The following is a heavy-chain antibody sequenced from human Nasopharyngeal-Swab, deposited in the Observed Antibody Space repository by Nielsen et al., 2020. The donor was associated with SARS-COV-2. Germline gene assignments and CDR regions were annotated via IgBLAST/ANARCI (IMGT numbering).Heavy chain of an antibody. CDR3: ARVYCSSTSCFYGMDV. CDR1: GYIFTSHD. D-gene: IGHD2-2*01. Sequence: ASVKVSCKASGYIFTSHDINWVRQATAHGLEGMGWMNPNSGNTGYAQKSQGRVTITRNTSISTAYMELSSLGSEDTAVYYFARVYCSSTSCFYGMDVWGQGTTVTVSS. V-gene: IGHV1-8*03. CDR2: MNPNSGNT. J-gene: IGHJ6*02.